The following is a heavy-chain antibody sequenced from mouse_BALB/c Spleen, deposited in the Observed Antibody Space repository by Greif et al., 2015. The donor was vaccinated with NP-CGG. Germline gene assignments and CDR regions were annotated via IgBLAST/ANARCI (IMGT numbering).Heavy chain of an antibody. D-gene: IGHD2-1*01. CDR1: GYTFTEYT. J-gene: IGHJ1*01. CDR2: INPNNGGS. CDR3: VRKRYGNWYFDV. V-gene: IGHV1-18*01. Sequence: EVQRVESGPELVKPGASVKISCKTSGYTFTEYTMHWVKQSHGKSLEWIGSINPNNGGSIYNQKFKGKATLTEDRSSSPAYMELRSLTSEDSAVYYCVRKRYGNWYFDVWGAGTTVTVSS.